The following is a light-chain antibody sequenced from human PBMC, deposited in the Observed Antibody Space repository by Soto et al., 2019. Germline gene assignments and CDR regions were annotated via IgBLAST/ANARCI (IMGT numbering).Light chain of an antibody. CDR1: QSVSSTY. J-gene: IGKJ1*01. Sequence: EIFLTHSPGTLSLSPGERATLSCRASQSVSSTYLAWYQQKPGQAPRLLIYGASSRATGIPDRFSGSGSGTDFTLTISRLEPEDIAVYYCQQYGSSLWTFGQGTKLDIK. CDR3: QQYGSSLWT. V-gene: IGKV3-20*01. CDR2: GAS.